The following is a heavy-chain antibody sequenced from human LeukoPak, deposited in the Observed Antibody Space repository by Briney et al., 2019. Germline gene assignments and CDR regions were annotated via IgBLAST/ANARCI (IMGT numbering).Heavy chain of an antibody. D-gene: IGHD3-22*01. V-gene: IGHV3-30*03. CDR2: ISYDGSNK. Sequence: GGSLRLSCAASGFTFSSYGMHWVRQAPGKGLEWVAVISYDGSNKYYADSVKGRFTISRDNAKNSLYLQMNSLRAEDTAVYYCARGMNYYDSSGSDAFDIWGQGTMVTVSS. CDR1: GFTFSSYG. CDR3: ARGMNYYDSSGSDAFDI. J-gene: IGHJ3*02.